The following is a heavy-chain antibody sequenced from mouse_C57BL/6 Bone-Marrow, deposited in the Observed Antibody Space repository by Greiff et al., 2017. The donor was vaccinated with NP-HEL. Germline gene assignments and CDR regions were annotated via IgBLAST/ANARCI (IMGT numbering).Heavy chain of an antibody. CDR2: ISDGGSYT. V-gene: IGHV5-4*01. CDR3: ARDPPYDYDAWFAY. J-gene: IGHJ3*01. Sequence: EVQLVESGGGLVKPGGSLKLSCAASGFTFSSYAMSWVRQTPEKRLEWVATISDGGSYTYYPDNVKGRFTISRDNAKNNLYLQMSHLKSEDTAMYYCARDPPYDYDAWFAYWGQGTLVTVSA. CDR1: GFTFSSYA. D-gene: IGHD2-4*01.